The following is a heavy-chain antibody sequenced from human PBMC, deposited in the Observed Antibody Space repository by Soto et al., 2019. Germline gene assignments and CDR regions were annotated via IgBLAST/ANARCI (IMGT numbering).Heavy chain of an antibody. CDR2: ISPYIGNT. Sequence: ASVKVSCKASGYTFTSYGISWVRQAPGQGLEWMGWISPYIGNTNYAQNLQGRVTMTTDTSTNTVYMELRSLRSDDTAVYYCARDRVGCISSSCYSSPFDYWGQGALVTVSS. V-gene: IGHV1-18*01. J-gene: IGHJ4*02. CDR3: ARDRVGCISSSCYSSPFDY. D-gene: IGHD2-2*02. CDR1: GYTFTSYG.